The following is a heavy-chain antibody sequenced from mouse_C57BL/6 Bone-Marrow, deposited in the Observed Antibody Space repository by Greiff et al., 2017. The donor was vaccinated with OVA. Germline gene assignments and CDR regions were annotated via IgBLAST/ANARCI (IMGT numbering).Heavy chain of an antibody. CDR2: ISSGSSTI. V-gene: IGHV5-17*01. Sequence: EVQRVESGGGLVKPGGSLKLSCAASGFTFSDYGMHWVRQAPAKGLEWVAYISSGSSTIYYADTVKGRFTISRDNAKNTLFLQMTSLRSEDTAMYYCARYSKRGAMDYWGQGTSVTVSS. J-gene: IGHJ4*01. CDR3: ARYSKRGAMDY. CDR1: GFTFSDYG. D-gene: IGHD2-5*01.